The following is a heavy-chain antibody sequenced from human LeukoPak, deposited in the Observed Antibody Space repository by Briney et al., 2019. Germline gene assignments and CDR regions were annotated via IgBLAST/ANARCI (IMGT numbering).Heavy chain of an antibody. J-gene: IGHJ4*02. D-gene: IGHD2-2*01. V-gene: IGHV3-66*01. CDR3: AKDITTMPGNF. Sequence: GGSLRLSCAASGFTVSSNYMSWVRQAPGKGLEWVSVIYSGGSTYYADSVKGRFTISRDNSKNTLYLQMNSLRAEDTAVYYCAKDITTMPGNFWGQGTLVTVSS. CDR1: GFTVSSNY. CDR2: IYSGGST.